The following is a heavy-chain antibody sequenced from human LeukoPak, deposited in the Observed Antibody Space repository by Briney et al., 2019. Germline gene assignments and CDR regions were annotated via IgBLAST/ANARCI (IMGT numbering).Heavy chain of an antibody. CDR3: ARGEDIAAAGTSH. Sequence: GGSLRLSCAASGFTFSSYGMHWVRQAPGKGLEWVAVIWYDGSNKYYADSVKGRFTISRDNSKNTPYLQMNSLGAEDTAVYYCARGEDIAAAGTSHWGQGTLVTVSS. CDR2: IWYDGSNK. J-gene: IGHJ4*02. V-gene: IGHV3-33*01. D-gene: IGHD6-13*01. CDR1: GFTFSSYG.